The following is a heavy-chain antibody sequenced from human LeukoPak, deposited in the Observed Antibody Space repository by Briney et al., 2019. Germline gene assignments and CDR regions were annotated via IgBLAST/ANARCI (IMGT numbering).Heavy chain of an antibody. D-gene: IGHD2/OR15-2a*01. CDR1: GYTFSGYY. CDR2: INPISGGT. V-gene: IGHV1-2*02. CDR3: GRDLFSAFYRAECAHHFDS. Sequence: GASVKVSCKTSGYTFSGYYMHWVRQAPGQGLEWMGWINPISGGTNYAQNFQGRVTMTRDTSISTVYMELSRLTSDDTAFYYCGRDLFSAFYRAECAHHFDSWGQGTLVTVSS. J-gene: IGHJ4*02.